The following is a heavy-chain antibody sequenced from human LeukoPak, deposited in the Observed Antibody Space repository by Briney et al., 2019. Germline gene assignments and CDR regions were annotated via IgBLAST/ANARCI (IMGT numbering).Heavy chain of an antibody. J-gene: IGHJ3*02. CDR2: ISGSGGST. CDR1: GFTFSSYA. D-gene: IGHD6-6*01. Sequence: GGSLRLSCAASGFTFSSYAMSWVRQAPGKGLEWVSAISGSGGSTYYADSVKGRFTISRDNSKNTLYLQMNSLRAEDTAVYYCATSLTPEYSTHAVESNDAFDIWGQGTMVTVSS. V-gene: IGHV3-23*01. CDR3: ATSLTPEYSTHAVESNDAFDI.